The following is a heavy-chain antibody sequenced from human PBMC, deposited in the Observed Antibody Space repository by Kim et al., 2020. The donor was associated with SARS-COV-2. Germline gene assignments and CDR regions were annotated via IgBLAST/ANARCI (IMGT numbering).Heavy chain of an antibody. Sequence: GGSLRLSCAASGFTFSSYAMHWVRQAPGKGLEWVAVISYDGSNKYYADSVKGRFTISRDNSKNTLYLQMNSLRAEDTAVYYCARDHRHYYHDSSGLPYYWGQGTLVTVSS. CDR2: ISYDGSNK. J-gene: IGHJ4*02. CDR1: GFTFSSYA. CDR3: ARDHRHYYHDSSGLPYY. V-gene: IGHV3-30*04. D-gene: IGHD3-22*01.